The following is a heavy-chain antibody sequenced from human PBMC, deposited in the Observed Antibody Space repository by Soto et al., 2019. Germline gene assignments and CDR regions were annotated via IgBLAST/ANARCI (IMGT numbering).Heavy chain of an antibody. CDR3: ARDRGAGYYGMDI. J-gene: IGHJ6*02. CDR1: EYTFTVYH. V-gene: IGHV1-2*02. CDR2: INPNSGDT. D-gene: IGHD3-16*01. Sequence: GASVKVSCKASEYTFTVYHMHWVRQAPGRGLEWMGRINPNSGDTNFAQTFQGRVAMTRDTSISTAYMELSRLTSDDTAVYYCARDRGAGYYGMDIWGQGTTVTVSS.